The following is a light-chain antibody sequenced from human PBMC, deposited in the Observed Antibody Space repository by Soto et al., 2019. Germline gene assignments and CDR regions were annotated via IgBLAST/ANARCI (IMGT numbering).Light chain of an antibody. J-gene: IGLJ1*01. Sequence: QSVLTQPASVSGSPGQSITISCTGPSSDVVSYNLVSWYQQHPGKAPKLMIYEGSKRPSGISNRFSGSKSGNTASLTISGLQAEDEAHHYCLSYAGSSLNYVLGTGTKATVL. V-gene: IGLV2-23*01. CDR1: SSDVVSYNL. CDR2: EGS. CDR3: LSYAGSSLNYV.